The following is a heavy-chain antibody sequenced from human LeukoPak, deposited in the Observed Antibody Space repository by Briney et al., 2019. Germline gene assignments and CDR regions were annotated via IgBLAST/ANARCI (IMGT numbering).Heavy chain of an antibody. J-gene: IGHJ5*02. Sequence: GASVKVSCKASGYTFTSYGISWVRQAPGQGLEWMGWISAYNGNTNYAQKLQGRVTMTTDTSTSTAYMELRSLRSDDTAVYYCARVPLSSGSGSYYSRRFRWFDPWGQGTLVTVSS. CDR2: ISAYNGNT. V-gene: IGHV1-18*01. CDR3: ARVPLSSGSGSYYSRRFRWFDP. D-gene: IGHD3-10*01. CDR1: GYTFTSYG.